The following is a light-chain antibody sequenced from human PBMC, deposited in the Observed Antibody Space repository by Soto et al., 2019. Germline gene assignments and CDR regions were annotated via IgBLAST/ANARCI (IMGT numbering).Light chain of an antibody. Sequence: DIQMTQFPSSLSASVVDRVTITCRASQSISSWLAWYQQKPGKAPKLLIYKASTLKSGVPSRFSGSGSGTEFTLTISSLQPDDFATYYCQQYNSYSTFGQGTKVDIK. CDR3: QQYNSYST. J-gene: IGKJ1*01. CDR2: KAS. CDR1: QSISSW. V-gene: IGKV1-5*03.